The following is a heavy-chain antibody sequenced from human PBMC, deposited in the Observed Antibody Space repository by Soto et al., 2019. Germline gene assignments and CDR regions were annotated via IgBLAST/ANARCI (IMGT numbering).Heavy chain of an antibody. D-gene: IGHD6-19*01. J-gene: IGHJ4*02. CDR1: GDSINSNYC. CDR2: IYYSGGT. Sequence: QVQLQESGPGLVRPSGTLSLTCAVSGDSINSNYCWTWVRQPPGKGLEWIAEIYYSGGTSYNPSLKSRVTIAMDKSKEQFSLNLTSVTAADTAMYYCARDTGWGLGYWGQGTLVTVSS. CDR3: ARDTGWGLGY. V-gene: IGHV4-4*02.